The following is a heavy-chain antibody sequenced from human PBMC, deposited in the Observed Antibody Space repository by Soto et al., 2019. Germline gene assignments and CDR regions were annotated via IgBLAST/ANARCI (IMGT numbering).Heavy chain of an antibody. V-gene: IGHV2-5*02. CDR1: GFSLSTSGVG. J-gene: IGHJ4*02. D-gene: IGHD3-16*01. CDR2: IYWDDDK. CDR3: AHRLGGGAGVDY. Sequence: QITLKESGPTLVKPTQTLTLTCTFSGFSLSTSGVGVGWIRQPPGKALEWLALIYWDDDKRYSPSLKGRLTIPQDTPKNRVALTRTNMAPLDPATYYCAHRLGGGAGVDYWGQGTLVTVSS.